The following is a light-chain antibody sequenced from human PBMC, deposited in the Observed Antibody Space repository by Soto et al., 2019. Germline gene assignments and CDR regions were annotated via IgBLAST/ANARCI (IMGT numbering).Light chain of an antibody. CDR2: RAS. Sequence: EVVLTQSPGTLSLSRGERATLSCRASESISSNLAWYQQKLGQAPRLLIYRASTRATGIPARFSGSGSGTEFTLTISSLQSEDFALYYCHQYENWPQTFGQGTKVDIK. CDR3: HQYENWPQT. CDR1: ESISSN. V-gene: IGKV3-15*01. J-gene: IGKJ1*01.